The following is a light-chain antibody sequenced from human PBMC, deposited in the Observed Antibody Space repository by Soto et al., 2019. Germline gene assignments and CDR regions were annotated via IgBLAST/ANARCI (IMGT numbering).Light chain of an antibody. CDR1: QSVSNS. V-gene: IGKV3-11*01. Sequence: DIVLTQSPATLSLSPGERATLSCRASQSVSNSLAWYQQRPGQAPRLIIYEASKRATGIPASFSGSGSGTDFTLTISRLESEDFAVYYCHQRSTWPWTFGQGTNLEI. CDR2: EAS. J-gene: IGKJ2*02. CDR3: HQRSTWPWT.